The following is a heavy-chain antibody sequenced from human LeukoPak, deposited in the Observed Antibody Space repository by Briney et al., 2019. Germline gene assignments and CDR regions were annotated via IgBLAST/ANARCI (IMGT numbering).Heavy chain of an antibody. V-gene: IGHV4-4*07. CDR3: ARGGSGSGWFPADY. CDR1: GGSISSYY. D-gene: IGHD6-19*01. Sequence: SETLSLTCTVSGGSISSYYWSWIRQPAEKGLEWIGRIYTSGSTNYNPSLKSRVTMSVDTSKNQFSLKLSSVTAADTAVYYCARGGSGSGWFPADYWGQGTLVTVSS. CDR2: IYTSGST. J-gene: IGHJ4*02.